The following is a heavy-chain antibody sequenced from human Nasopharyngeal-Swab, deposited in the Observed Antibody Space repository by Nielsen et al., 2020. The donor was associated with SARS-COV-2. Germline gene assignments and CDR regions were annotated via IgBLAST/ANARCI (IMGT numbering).Heavy chain of an antibody. Sequence: WIRQPPGKGLEWIGYIYYSGSTYYNPSLKSRVTISVDTSKNQFSLKLSSVTAADTAVYYCARDGYGSGSYSNWGQGTLVTSPQ. J-gene: IGHJ4*02. CDR3: ARDGYGSGSYSN. CDR2: IYYSGST. D-gene: IGHD3-10*01. V-gene: IGHV4-30-4*01.